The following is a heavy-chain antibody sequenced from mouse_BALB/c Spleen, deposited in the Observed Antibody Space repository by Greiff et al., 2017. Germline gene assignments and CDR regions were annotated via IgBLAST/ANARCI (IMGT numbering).Heavy chain of an antibody. V-gene: IGHV1-37*01. CDR1: GYSFTGYF. J-gene: IGHJ4*01. Sequence: EVQLQQSGPELVKPGASVKISCKASGYSFTGYFMNWVKRSHGKSLEWIGRINPYNGDTFYNQKFKGKATLTVDKSSSTAHMELLSLTSEDSAVYYCGRKDYYGHYAMDYWGQGTSVTVSS. CDR3: GRKDYYGHYAMDY. D-gene: IGHD1-2*01. CDR2: INPYNGDT.